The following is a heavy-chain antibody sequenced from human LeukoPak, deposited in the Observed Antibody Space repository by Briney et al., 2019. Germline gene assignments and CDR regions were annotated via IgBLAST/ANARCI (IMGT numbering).Heavy chain of an antibody. V-gene: IGHV3-23*01. Sequence: GGSLRLSCAASGFTFSSYAMRWVRQAPGRGLGWVSAISGSGGSTYYADSVKGRFTISRDNSKNTLYRQMNSLRAEDTAVYYCAKPSRGDGLTDYWGQGTLVTVSS. CDR1: GFTFSSYA. D-gene: IGHD3-16*01. J-gene: IGHJ4*02. CDR2: ISGSGGST. CDR3: AKPSRGDGLTDY.